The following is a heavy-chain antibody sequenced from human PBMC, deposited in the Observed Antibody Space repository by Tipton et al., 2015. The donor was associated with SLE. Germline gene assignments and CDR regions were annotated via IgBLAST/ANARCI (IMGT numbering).Heavy chain of an antibody. CDR2: ICWDGGST. CDR3: AKDGSRGYDYGALIDY. J-gene: IGHJ4*02. V-gene: IGHV3-43*01. Sequence: SLRLSCAASGFTFSSYTMHWVRQAPGKGLEWVSLICWDGGSTYYADSVKGRFTISRDNSKNSLYLQMNSLRTEDTALYYCAKDGSRGYDYGALIDYWGQGTLVTVSS. D-gene: IGHD5-12*01. CDR1: GFTFSSYT.